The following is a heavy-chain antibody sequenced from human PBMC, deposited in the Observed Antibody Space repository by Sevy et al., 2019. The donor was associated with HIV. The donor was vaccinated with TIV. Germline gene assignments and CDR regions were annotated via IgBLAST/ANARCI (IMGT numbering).Heavy chain of an antibody. Sequence: SETLSLTCTVSGVSISSGTNYWGWIRQPPGKGLEWIGSIYYSGTTYYNPSLKSRVTMSADTSMNQFSLKLSSVTVADTAVYYCARQRGGWYEYDASDVWGQGTMVTVSS. D-gene: IGHD6-19*01. CDR3: ARQRGGWYEYDASDV. CDR2: IYYSGTT. V-gene: IGHV4-39*01. CDR1: GVSISSGTNY. J-gene: IGHJ3*01.